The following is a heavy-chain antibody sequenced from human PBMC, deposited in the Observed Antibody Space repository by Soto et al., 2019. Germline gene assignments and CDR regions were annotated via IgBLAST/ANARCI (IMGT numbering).Heavy chain of an antibody. V-gene: IGHV3-53*04. Sequence: GGSLRLSCAASGFTVSSNYMSWVRQAPGKGLEWVSVIYSGGSTYYADSVKGRFTISRHNSKNTLYLQMNSLRAEDTAVYYCARSSFTMVRGVNTRYYYYYYMDVWGKGTTVTVSS. CDR2: IYSGGST. D-gene: IGHD3-10*01. CDR3: ARSSFTMVRGVNTRYYYYYYMDV. J-gene: IGHJ6*03. CDR1: GFTVSSNY.